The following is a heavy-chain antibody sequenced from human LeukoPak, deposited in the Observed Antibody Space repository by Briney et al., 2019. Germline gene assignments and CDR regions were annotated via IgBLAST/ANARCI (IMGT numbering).Heavy chain of an antibody. J-gene: IGHJ4*02. CDR1: GGSIYSTSYY. V-gene: IGHV4-39*01. CDR3: ARHLVVAATSFDY. Sequence: SETLSLTCTVSGGSIYSTSYYWGWIRQPPGKGLEWIGSIFYNESTYHNPSLKTRVTISVDTSKNQFSLKLNSVTAADPAVYYCARHLVVAATSFDYWGQGTLVTVSS. D-gene: IGHD2-15*01. CDR2: IFYNEST.